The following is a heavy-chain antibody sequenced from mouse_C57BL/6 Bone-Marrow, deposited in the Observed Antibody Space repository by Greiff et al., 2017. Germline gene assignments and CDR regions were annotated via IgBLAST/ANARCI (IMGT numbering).Heavy chain of an antibody. CDR2: IWSGGST. D-gene: IGHD1-1*01. CDR1: GFSLTSYG. CDR3: AKMGYGSSYVGFAY. V-gene: IGHV2-4*01. J-gene: IGHJ3*01. Sequence: QVQLQQSGPGLVQPSQSLSITCTVSGFSLTSYGVHWVRQPPGKGLEWLGVIWSGGSTDYNAAFISRLSISKDNSKSQVFFKMNSLQADDTAIYYCAKMGYGSSYVGFAYWGQGTLVTVSA.